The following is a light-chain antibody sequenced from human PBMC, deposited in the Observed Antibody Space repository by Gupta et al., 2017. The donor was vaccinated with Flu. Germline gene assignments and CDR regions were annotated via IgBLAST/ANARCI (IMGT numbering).Light chain of an antibody. V-gene: IGKV1-39*01. Sequence: DIQMTQSPSSLSASVGDRVTITCRASQSISIYLNWYQQKPGKAPKLLIYAASSLQSGVPSRFSGSGSGTDFTLTISTLQHEDFATYCCQQTDSTPWTFGQGTKVEIK. CDR3: QQTDSTPWT. CDR2: AAS. J-gene: IGKJ1*01. CDR1: QSISIY.